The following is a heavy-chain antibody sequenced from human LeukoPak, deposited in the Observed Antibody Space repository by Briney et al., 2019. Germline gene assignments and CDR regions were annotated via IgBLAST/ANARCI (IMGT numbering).Heavy chain of an antibody. CDR3: ARISLTGYAPISGYFDY. D-gene: IGHD3-9*01. J-gene: IGHJ4*02. Sequence: SETLSLTCTVSGGSISSYYWSWIRQPAGKGLEWIGRIYTSGSTNYNPSLKSRVTISVDTSKNQFSLKLSSVTAADTAVYYCARISLTGYAPISGYFDYWGQGTLVTVSS. CDR1: GGSISSYY. V-gene: IGHV4-4*07. CDR2: IYTSGST.